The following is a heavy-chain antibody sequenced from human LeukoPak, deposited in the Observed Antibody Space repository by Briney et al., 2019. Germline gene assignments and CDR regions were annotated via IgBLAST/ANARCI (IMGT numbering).Heavy chain of an antibody. D-gene: IGHD2-15*01. CDR2: INPNSGGT. CDR3: ARVLRVVGPTRNWFDP. V-gene: IGHV1-2*02. CDR1: GYTFTGYY. Sequence: GASVKVSCMASGYTFTGYYMHSVRQAPGQGLEWMGWINPNSGGTNYAQKFQGRVTMTRDTSISTAYMELSRLRSDDTAVYYCARVLRVVGPTRNWFDPWGQGTLVTVYS. J-gene: IGHJ5*02.